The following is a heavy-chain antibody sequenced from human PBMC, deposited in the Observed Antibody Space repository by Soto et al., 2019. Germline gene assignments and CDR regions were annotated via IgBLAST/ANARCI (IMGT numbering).Heavy chain of an antibody. V-gene: IGHV1-18*01. Sequence: GASVKVSCKASGYTFTSYGISWVRQAPGQGLEWMGWISAYNGNTNYAQKLQGRVTMTTDTSTSTAYMELRSLRSDDTAVYYCARFQEVRGVINWFDPWGQGTLVTVSS. CDR1: GYTFTSYG. D-gene: IGHD3-10*01. CDR2: ISAYNGNT. J-gene: IGHJ5*02. CDR3: ARFQEVRGVINWFDP.